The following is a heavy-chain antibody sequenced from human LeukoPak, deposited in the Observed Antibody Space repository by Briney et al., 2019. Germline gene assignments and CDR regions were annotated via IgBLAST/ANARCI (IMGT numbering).Heavy chain of an antibody. Sequence: SETLSLTCTVSDGSINNYYWSWIRQPPGKGLEWIGYVYYTGNTNYSPSLKSRGTISVDTSKNQFSLKLRSVTAADTAVYYCARGGSGDAFDYWGQRTLVIVSS. CDR3: ARGGSGDAFDY. CDR1: DGSINNYY. V-gene: IGHV4-59*01. CDR2: VYYTGNT. J-gene: IGHJ4*02. D-gene: IGHD2-21*02.